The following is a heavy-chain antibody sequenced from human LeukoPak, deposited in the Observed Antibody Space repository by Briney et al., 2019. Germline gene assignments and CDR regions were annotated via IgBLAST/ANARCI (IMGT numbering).Heavy chain of an antibody. J-gene: IGHJ4*02. D-gene: IGHD2-2*01. CDR2: IIPIFGTA. V-gene: IGHV1-69*05. CDR1: GGTSSSYA. Sequence: SVKVSCKASGGTSSSYAISWVRQAPGQGLEWMGGIIPIFGTANYAQKFQGRVTITTDESTSTAYMELSSLRSEDTAVYYCASGDIVVVPAASPGDCSGGSCYPFDYWGQGTLVTVSS. CDR3: ASGDIVVVPAASPGDCSGGSCYPFDY.